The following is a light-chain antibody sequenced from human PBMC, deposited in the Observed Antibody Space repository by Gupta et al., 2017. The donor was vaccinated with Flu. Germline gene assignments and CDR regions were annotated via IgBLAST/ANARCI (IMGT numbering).Light chain of an antibody. CDR3: SSSTNNNTIGV. J-gene: IGLJ2*01. Sequence: IATSCTGTSSDVGSYNYVSWYQQPPGKVPKLMIFEVSTRPAGVPDRFSGAKSGNTASRTISGLQAEDEAEDYCSSSTNNNTIGVFGGGTKLTVL. CDR2: EVS. V-gene: IGLV2-14*01. CDR1: SSDVGSYNY.